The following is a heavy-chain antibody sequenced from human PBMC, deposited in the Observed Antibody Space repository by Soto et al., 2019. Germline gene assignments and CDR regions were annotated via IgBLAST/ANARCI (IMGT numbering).Heavy chain of an antibody. CDR3: ARAPPTKLGYYYYMDV. D-gene: IGHD7-27*01. Sequence: SETLSLTCTVSGGSISSSSYYWGWIRQPPGKGLEWIGYIYYSGSTYYNPSLKSRVTISVDTSKNQFSLKLSSVTAADTAVYYCARAPPTKLGYYYYMDVWGKGTTLTVSS. J-gene: IGHJ6*03. CDR2: IYYSGST. V-gene: IGHV4-39*07. CDR1: GGSISSSSYY.